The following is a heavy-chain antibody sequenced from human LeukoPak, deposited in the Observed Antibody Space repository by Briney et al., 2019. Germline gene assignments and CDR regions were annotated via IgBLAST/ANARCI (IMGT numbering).Heavy chain of an antibody. CDR3: AKGSITMVRGKGSYFDY. CDR2: ISWNSRSI. V-gene: IGHV3-9*01. D-gene: IGHD3-10*01. CDR1: GFTFDDYA. Sequence: GRSLRLSCAASGFTFDDYAMHWVRQAPGKGLEWVSCISWNSRSIGYADSVKGRFTIPRDNAKNPLYLQMNSLRAEDTALYYCAKGSITMVRGKGSYFDYWGQGTLVTVSS. J-gene: IGHJ4*02.